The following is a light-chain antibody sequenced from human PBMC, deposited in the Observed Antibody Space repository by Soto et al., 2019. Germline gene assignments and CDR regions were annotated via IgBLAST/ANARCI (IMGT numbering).Light chain of an antibody. CDR1: SSNIGAGYD. Sequence: QSVLTHPPSVSRAPGQRVTISCTGSSSNIGAGYDVHWYQQLPGTAPKLLIYGNSNRPSGVPDRFSGSKSGTSASLAITGLQAEDEADYYCQSYDSSLSGVVFGGGTKVTVL. CDR3: QSYDSSLSGVV. V-gene: IGLV1-40*01. J-gene: IGLJ2*01. CDR2: GNS.